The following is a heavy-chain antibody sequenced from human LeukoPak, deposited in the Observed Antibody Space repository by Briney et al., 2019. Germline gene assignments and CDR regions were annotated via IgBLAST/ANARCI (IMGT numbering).Heavy chain of an antibody. D-gene: IGHD6-19*01. V-gene: IGHV4-34*01. Sequence: SETLSLTCVVYGGSSSGYYWSWIRQPPGKGLEWIGEINHSGSTNYNPSLKSRVTISVDTSKNQFSVKLSSVTVADTAVYYCARRYSSGWLRLNWFDPWGQGTLVTVSS. J-gene: IGHJ5*02. CDR1: GGSSSGYY. CDR3: ARRYSSGWLRLNWFDP. CDR2: INHSGST.